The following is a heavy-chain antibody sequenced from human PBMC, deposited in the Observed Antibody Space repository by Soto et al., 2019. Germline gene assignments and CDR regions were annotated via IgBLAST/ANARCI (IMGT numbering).Heavy chain of an antibody. CDR2: ISAYNGNT. CDR1: GYTFTSYG. J-gene: IGHJ6*02. D-gene: IGHD1-1*01. V-gene: IGHV1-18*01. Sequence: QVQLVQSGAEVKKPGASVKVSCKASGYTFTSYGISWVRQAPGQGLEWMGWISAYNGNTNYAQKLQGRVTMTTDTSASTAYMEPRSLRSDDTAVYYCARDLPRGRLYYYYYGMDVWGQGTTVTVSS. CDR3: ARDLPRGRLYYYYYGMDV.